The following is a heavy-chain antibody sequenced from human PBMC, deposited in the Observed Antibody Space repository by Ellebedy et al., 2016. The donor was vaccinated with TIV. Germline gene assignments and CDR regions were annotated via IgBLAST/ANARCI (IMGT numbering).Heavy chain of an antibody. J-gene: IGHJ3*02. CDR2: ISWNSGSI. CDR1: GFTFDDYA. Sequence: GGSLRLXCAASGFTFDDYAMHWVRQAPGKGLEWVSGISWNSGSIGYADSVKGRFTISRDNAKNSLYLQMNSLRAEDTAVYYCAREMATTDAFDIWGQGTMVTVSS. V-gene: IGHV3-9*01. CDR3: AREMATTDAFDI. D-gene: IGHD5-24*01.